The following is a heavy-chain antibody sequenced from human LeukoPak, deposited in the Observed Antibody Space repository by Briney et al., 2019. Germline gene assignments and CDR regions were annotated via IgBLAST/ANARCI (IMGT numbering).Heavy chain of an antibody. CDR2: ISRTSSYI. Sequence: GGSLRLSCAASGFTFSSYNMNWVRQAPGKGLEWVSSISRTSSYIYYADSVKGRFTISRDNAQNSLYLQMNSLRVEDTAVYYCARVLETDCSGGSCYSGLDYWGQETLVTVSS. CDR3: ARVLETDCSGGSCYSGLDY. D-gene: IGHD2-15*01. CDR1: GFTFSSYN. V-gene: IGHV3-21*04. J-gene: IGHJ4*02.